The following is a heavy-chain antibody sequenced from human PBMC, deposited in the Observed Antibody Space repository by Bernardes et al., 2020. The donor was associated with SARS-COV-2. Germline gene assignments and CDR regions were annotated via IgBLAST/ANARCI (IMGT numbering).Heavy chain of an antibody. CDR2: ISGSGGST. V-gene: IGHV3-23*01. Sequence: RGSLRLSCAASGFTFSSYAMSWVRQAPGKGLEWVSAISGSGGSTYYADSVKGRFTISRDNSKNTLYLQMNSLRAEDTAVYYCAKALGRITMIVVVTSDAFDIWGQGTMVTVSS. CDR1: GFTFSSYA. D-gene: IGHD3-22*01. CDR3: AKALGRITMIVVVTSDAFDI. J-gene: IGHJ3*02.